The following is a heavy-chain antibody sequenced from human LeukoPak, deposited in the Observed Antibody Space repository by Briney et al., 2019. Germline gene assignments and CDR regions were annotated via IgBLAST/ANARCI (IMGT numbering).Heavy chain of an antibody. J-gene: IGHJ5*02. V-gene: IGHV1-2*06. Sequence: ASVKVSCKASGYTFTGYYMHWVRQAPGQGLEWMGRINPNSGSTNYAQKFQGRVTMTRDTSISTAYMELSRLRSDDTAVYYCARDPSYNDYGGNNWFDPWGQGTLVTVSS. CDR3: ARDPSYNDYGGNNWFDP. D-gene: IGHD4-23*01. CDR2: INPNSGST. CDR1: GYTFTGYY.